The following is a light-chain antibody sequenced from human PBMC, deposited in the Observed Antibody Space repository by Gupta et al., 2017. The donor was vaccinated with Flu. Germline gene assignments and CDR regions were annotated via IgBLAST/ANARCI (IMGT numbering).Light chain of an antibody. CDR3: ETNPGRMSAFV. CDR2: EDT. J-gene: IGLJ1*01. CDR1: SSNIGSHY. V-gene: IGLV1-51*02. Sequence: QSVLTQPPSVSSAPGQRVTISCSGSSSNIGSHYVSWYQHLPGAAPNLIVYEDTRRPSGIPDWFSGSKSGTSATLVSIGLQKGEEADYYCETNPGRMSAFVFGAGTRGTVL.